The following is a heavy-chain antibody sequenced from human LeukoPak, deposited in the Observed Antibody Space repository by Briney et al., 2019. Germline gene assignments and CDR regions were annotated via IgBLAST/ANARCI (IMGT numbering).Heavy chain of an antibody. CDR1: GFTFDDYA. D-gene: IGHD6-13*01. CDR3: AKDFGSSWHWYFDL. CDR2: ISWNSGSI. J-gene: IGHJ2*01. V-gene: IGHV3-9*01. Sequence: GRSLRLSCAASGFTFDDYAMHWVRQAPGKGLEWVSGISWNSGSIGYADSVKGRFTISRDNAKNSLYLQMNSLRAEDTALYYCAKDFGSSWHWYFDLWGRGTLVTVSS.